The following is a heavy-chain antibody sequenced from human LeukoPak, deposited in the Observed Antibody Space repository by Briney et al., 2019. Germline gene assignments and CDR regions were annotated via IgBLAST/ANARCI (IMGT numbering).Heavy chain of an antibody. Sequence: ASVKVSCKASGYTFTGYYMHWVRQAPGQGLEWMGWTNPNSGGTNYAQKFQGRVTMTRDTSISTAYMELSRLRSDDTAVYYCARDQQWRLSNWFDPWGQGTLVTVSS. D-gene: IGHD6-19*01. J-gene: IGHJ5*02. V-gene: IGHV1-2*02. CDR3: ARDQQWRLSNWFDP. CDR1: GYTFTGYY. CDR2: TNPNSGGT.